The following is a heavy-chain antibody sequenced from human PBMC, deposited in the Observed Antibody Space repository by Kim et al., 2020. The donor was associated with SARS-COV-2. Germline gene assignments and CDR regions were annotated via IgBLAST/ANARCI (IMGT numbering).Heavy chain of an antibody. V-gene: IGHV3-53*01. CDR2: MYTNGAA. CDR1: GFSASSKY. Sequence: GGSLRLSCAASGFSASSKYMSWFRQAPGKGLEWVAVMYTNGAAFHADSVKGRITISKDTSTNALSLQMNSLTVEDTAVYFCASEMAVAGYVSFDYWGQG. D-gene: IGHD6-19*01. CDR3: ASEMAVAGYVSFDY. J-gene: IGHJ4*02.